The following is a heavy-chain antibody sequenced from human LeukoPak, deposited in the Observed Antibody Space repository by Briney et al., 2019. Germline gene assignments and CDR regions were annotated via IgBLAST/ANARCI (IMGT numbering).Heavy chain of an antibody. V-gene: IGHV3-53*01. D-gene: IGHD4-17*01. CDR1: GFTVSSNY. CDR2: IYSGGST. J-gene: IGHJ6*02. Sequence: GGSLRLSCAASGFTVSSNYMSWVRQAPGKGLEWVSVIYSGGSTYYADSVKGRFTISRDNSKNTLYLQMNSLRAEDTAVYYCARSASTDYYYYGMDVWSQGTTVTVSS. CDR3: ARSASTDYYYYGMDV.